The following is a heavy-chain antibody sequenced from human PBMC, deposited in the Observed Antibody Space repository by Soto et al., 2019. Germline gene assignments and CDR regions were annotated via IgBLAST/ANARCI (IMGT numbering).Heavy chain of an antibody. D-gene: IGHD6-13*01. CDR1: GFNFSDYY. Sequence: GGSLRLSCAASGFNFSDYYMPWIRQAPGSGLEWVSYISSSSGTISYANCVKGRFTISRDHAQNSLYLQMTSLRAEDTAVYYCARGTYRSKTDFDYWGQGTLVTVSS. J-gene: IGHJ4*02. CDR3: ARGTYRSKTDFDY. V-gene: IGHV3-11*01. CDR2: ISSSSGTI.